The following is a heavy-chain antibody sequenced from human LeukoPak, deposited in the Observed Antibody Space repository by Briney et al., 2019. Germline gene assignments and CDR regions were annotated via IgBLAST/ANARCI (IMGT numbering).Heavy chain of an antibody. Sequence: SQTLSLTCAISGDSVSSNSAAWNWIRQPPSRNLEWLGRTYYRSKWYNDYAVSVTSRITINPDTSKNQFSLQLNSVTPEDTAVYYCARQYSSGWSYYYGLDVWGKGTTVTVSS. CDR1: GDSVSSNSAA. CDR2: TYYRSKWYN. V-gene: IGHV6-1*01. CDR3: ARQYSSGWSYYYGLDV. J-gene: IGHJ6*04. D-gene: IGHD6-13*01.